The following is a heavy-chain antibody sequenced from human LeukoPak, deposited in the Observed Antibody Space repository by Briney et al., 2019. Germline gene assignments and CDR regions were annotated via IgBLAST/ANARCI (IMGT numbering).Heavy chain of an antibody. CDR1: GGSFSGYY. CDR3: ARGGWRSAIVVVTANNWFDH. V-gene: IGHV4-34*01. D-gene: IGHD2-21*02. J-gene: IGHJ5*02. CDR2: INHSGST. Sequence: SETLSLTCAVYGGSFSGYYWSWLRQPPGKGLEWIGEINHSGSTNYNPSLKRRVTISVDTSKNQFSLKLSSVTAADTAVYYCARGGWRSAIVVVTANNWFDHWGQGTLVTVSS.